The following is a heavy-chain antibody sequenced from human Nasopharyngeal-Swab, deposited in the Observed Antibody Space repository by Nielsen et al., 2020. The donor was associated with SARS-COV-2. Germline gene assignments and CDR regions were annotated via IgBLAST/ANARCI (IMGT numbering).Heavy chain of an antibody. CDR2: ISYDGSNK. CDR3: AKEPSSGSYPS. V-gene: IGHV3-30*18. CDR1: GFTFSSYG. Sequence: GESLKISCAASGFTFSSYGMHWVRQAPGKGLEWVAVISYDGSNKYYADSVKGRFTISRDNSKNTLYLQMNSLRAEDTAVYYCAKEPSSGSYPSWGQGTLVIVSS. D-gene: IGHD1-26*01. J-gene: IGHJ4*02.